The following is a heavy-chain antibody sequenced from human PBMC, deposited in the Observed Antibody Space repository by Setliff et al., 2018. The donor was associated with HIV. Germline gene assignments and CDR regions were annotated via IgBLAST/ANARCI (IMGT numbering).Heavy chain of an antibody. D-gene: IGHD5-18*01. Sequence: ASETLSLTCTVSGGSITSGTYYWNWIRQHPGKGLEWIGYIYYSGSTYYNPSLKSRITISVDTSKNQFSLTLNSVTAADTAVYFCARDPGYTSGSTFHFDYWGQGTLVTVSS. V-gene: IGHV4-31*03. CDR1: GGSITSGTYY. CDR2: IYYSGST. J-gene: IGHJ4*02. CDR3: ARDPGYTSGSTFHFDY.